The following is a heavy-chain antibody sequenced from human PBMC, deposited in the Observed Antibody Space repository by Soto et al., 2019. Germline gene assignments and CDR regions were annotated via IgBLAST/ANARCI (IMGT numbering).Heavy chain of an antibody. CDR2: IGTAGDT. D-gene: IGHD3-22*01. CDR3: ARNYYDSSGHYWYFDL. V-gene: IGHV3-13*04. CDR1: GFTFSSYD. Sequence: ESGGGLVQPGGSLRLSCAASGFTFSSYDMHWVRQATGKGLEWVSAIGTAGDTYYPGSVKGRFTISRENAKNSLYLQMNSLRAGDTAVYYCARNYYDSSGHYWYFDLWGRGTLVTVSS. J-gene: IGHJ2*01.